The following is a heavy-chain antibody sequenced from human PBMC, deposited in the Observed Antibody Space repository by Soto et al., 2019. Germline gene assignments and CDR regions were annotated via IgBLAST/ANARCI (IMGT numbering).Heavy chain of an antibody. V-gene: IGHV1-69*06. CDR3: ARDLRLVEWFPYYLDY. J-gene: IGHJ4*02. D-gene: IGHD3-3*01. CDR1: GCTFSSYA. CDR2: IIPIFGTA. Sequence: SVKFSCKASGCTFSSYAISWVRKAPGQGREWMGGIIPIFGTANYAQKFQARVTITADKSTSTAYMELNSLRVEDTAVYYCARDLRLVEWFPYYLDYWGQGTLVTVSS.